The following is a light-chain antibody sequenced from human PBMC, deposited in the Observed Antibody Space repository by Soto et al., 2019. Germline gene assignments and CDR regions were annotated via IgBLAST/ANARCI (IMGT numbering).Light chain of an antibody. Sequence: QTVVTQEPSLTVSPGGTVTITCASSTGAVTSANYPSWFQQKPGQPPRTLIYTTNSRHSWTPARFSGSLLGGKAALTLSGAQPEDEADYYCLLYYGGAHLVFGGGTKLTVL. V-gene: IGLV7-43*01. CDR1: TGAVTSANY. J-gene: IGLJ2*01. CDR3: LLYYGGAHLV. CDR2: TTN.